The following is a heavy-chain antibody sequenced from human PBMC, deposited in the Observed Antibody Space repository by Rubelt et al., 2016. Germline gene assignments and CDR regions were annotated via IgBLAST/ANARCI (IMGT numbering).Heavy chain of an antibody. Sequence: LVESGGGLVQPGRSLRLSCAASGFTFTNYWMHWVRQAPGKGLVWVSHIATDGSSTACADSVKGRFTISRDNVKNTLYLQMNSLRAEDTAVYYCAKSPASGLPKWFDPWGQGSLVTVSS. CDR1: GFTFTNYW. CDR3: AKSPASGLPKWFDP. V-gene: IGHV3-74*02. D-gene: IGHD4-11*01. J-gene: IGHJ5*02. CDR2: IATDGSST.